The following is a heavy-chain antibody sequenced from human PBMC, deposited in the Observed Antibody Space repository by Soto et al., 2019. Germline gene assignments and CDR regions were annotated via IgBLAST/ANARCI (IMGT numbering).Heavy chain of an antibody. D-gene: IGHD1-1*01. J-gene: IGHJ6*02. V-gene: IGHV4-30-4*01. Sequence: QVQLQESGPGLVRPSQTLSLTCTVSGDSISSADYYWSWIRQTPGKGLEWIGHIFYSGTTYYNPSLKSRLTMSVDTSKNHFSLRLTSVTAADTAVDYCARDLWVEPELYYYGMAVWGQGTTVTVSS. CDR2: IFYSGTT. CDR3: ARDLWVEPELYYYGMAV. CDR1: GDSISSADYY.